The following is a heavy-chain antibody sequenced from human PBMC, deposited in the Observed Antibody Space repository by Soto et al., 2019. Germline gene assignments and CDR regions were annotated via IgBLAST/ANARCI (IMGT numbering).Heavy chain of an antibody. CDR1: GYTFTSYG. CDR3: ARDSGTMVRTSGNDY. D-gene: IGHD3-10*01. V-gene: IGHV1-18*01. Sequence: QVQLVQSGAEVKKPGASVKVSGKASGYTFTSYGISWVRQAPGQGLEWVGWISAYNGNTNYAQKLQGRVTMTTDTSTSTAYMELRSLRSDDTAVYYCARDSGTMVRTSGNDYWGQGTLVTVSS. CDR2: ISAYNGNT. J-gene: IGHJ4*02.